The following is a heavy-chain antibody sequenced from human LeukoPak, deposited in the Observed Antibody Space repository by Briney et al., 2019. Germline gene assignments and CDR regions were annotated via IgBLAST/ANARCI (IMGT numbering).Heavy chain of an antibody. CDR3: ARDLPTGSDYFDY. J-gene: IGHJ4*02. CDR1: GFTFSTYW. Sequence: GGSLRLSCAASGFTFSTYWMSWVRQAPGKGLEWGANIKQDGSEKYYVDSVKGRFTISRDNAKNSLYLQMSSLRADDTAVYYCARDLPTGSDYFDYWGQGTLVTVSS. V-gene: IGHV3-7*01. D-gene: IGHD6-6*01. CDR2: IKQDGSEK.